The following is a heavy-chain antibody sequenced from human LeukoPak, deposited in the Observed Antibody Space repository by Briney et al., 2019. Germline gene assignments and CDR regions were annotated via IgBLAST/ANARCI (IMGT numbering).Heavy chain of an antibody. J-gene: IGHJ4*02. D-gene: IGHD6-13*01. V-gene: IGHV4-39*01. Sequence: PSETLSLTCSVSGGSISSSSNYWGWIRQPPGKGLEWIASAYYSGSTYYNPSLKSRVTISVDTSKDQFSLKLSSVTAADTAVYYCARHDAAAYRGYFDYWGQGTLVTVSS. CDR1: GGSISSSSNY. CDR3: ARHDAAAYRGYFDY. CDR2: AYYSGST.